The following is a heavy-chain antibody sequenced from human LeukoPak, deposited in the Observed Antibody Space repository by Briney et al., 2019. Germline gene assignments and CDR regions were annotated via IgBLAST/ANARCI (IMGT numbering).Heavy chain of an antibody. CDR3: ARCFGSGNYRPHAFEI. Sequence: PSETLSLTCTVSGGSISTYYWSWIRQPPGKGLECLGFIFHTGTTNYNPSLKSRVTISVDTSKNQFSLKLSSVTAADTAVYYCARCFGSGNYRPHAFEIWGQGTMVTVSS. CDR1: GGSISTYY. CDR2: IFHTGTT. D-gene: IGHD3-10*01. V-gene: IGHV4-59*08. J-gene: IGHJ3*02.